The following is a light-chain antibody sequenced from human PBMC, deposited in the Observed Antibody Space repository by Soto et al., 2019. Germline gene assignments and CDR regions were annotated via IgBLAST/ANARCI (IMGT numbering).Light chain of an antibody. J-gene: IGKJ1*01. CDR3: QQYSTYTPRT. V-gene: IGKV1-5*03. CDR1: QSISIW. Sequence: DIQMSQSPSNLSASVGDRVTITCRASQSISIWLAWYQQKPGKAPKILIYKASSLESGVPSRFSGSGSGTEFTLTISSLQPDDFATYYCQQYSTYTPRTFGQGTKVDIK. CDR2: KAS.